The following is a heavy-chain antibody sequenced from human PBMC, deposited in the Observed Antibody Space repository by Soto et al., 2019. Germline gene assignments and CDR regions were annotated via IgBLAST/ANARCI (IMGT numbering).Heavy chain of an antibody. CDR3: AGLWFGELLYPPVDY. V-gene: IGHV4-59*08. Sequence: SETLSLTCTVSGGSISSYYWSWIRQPPGKGLEWIGYIYYSGSTNYNPSLKSRVTISVDTSKNQFSLKLSSVTAADTAVYYCAGLWFGELLYPPVDYWGQGTLVTVSS. J-gene: IGHJ4*02. CDR2: IYYSGST. CDR1: GGSISSYY. D-gene: IGHD3-10*01.